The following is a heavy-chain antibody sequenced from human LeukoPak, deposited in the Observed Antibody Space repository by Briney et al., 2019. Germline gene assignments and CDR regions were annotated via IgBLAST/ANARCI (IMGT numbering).Heavy chain of an antibody. CDR3: ASTSPDLAFDI. CDR2: IYYSGST. V-gene: IGHV4-59*08. Sequence: SETLSLTCAVYGGSFSGYYWSWIRQPPGKGLEWIGYIYYSGSTNYNPSLKSRVTISVDTSKNQFSLKLSSVTAADTAVYYCASTSPDLAFDIWGQGTMVTVSS. J-gene: IGHJ3*02. CDR1: GGSFSGYY. D-gene: IGHD2/OR15-2a*01.